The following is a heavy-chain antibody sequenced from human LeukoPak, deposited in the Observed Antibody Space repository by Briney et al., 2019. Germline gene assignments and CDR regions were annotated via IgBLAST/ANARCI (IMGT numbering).Heavy chain of an antibody. CDR3: ARTKEMASISYFDS. D-gene: IGHD5-24*01. V-gene: IGHV3-11*06. CDR2: ISGSGDDT. J-gene: IGHJ4*02. Sequence: GGSLRLSCAASGFTFTDSYMTWVRQAPGKGLEWLSYISGSGDDTNYADSVKGRFTISRDNAKNSLYLQMNSLRAEDTAVYYCARTKEMASISYFDSWGQGTLVTVSS. CDR1: GFTFTDSY.